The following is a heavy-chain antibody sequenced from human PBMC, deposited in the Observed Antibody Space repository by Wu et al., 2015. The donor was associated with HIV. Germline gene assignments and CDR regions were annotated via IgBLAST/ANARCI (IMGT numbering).Heavy chain of an antibody. CDR3: ASGIQSGGANY. J-gene: IGHJ4*02. CDR2: INTKNGDT. Sequence: VQLVQSGGEVKKPGASVKVSCKASGYNFKNYGISWVRQAPGQGLECMGFINTKNGDTHYVQKFQGRVTMTSDTSTNTAYMEVRGLRPDDTAVYYXASGIQSGGANYWGQGTLVTVSS. CDR1: GYNFKNYG. D-gene: IGHD1-1*01. V-gene: IGHV1-18*01.